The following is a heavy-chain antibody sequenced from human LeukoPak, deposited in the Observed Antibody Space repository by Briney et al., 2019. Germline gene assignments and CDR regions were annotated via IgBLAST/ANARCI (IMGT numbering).Heavy chain of an antibody. D-gene: IGHD3-10*01. J-gene: IGHJ4*02. CDR3: AREFRFAYPLDY. CDR2: ISSSSSYI. V-gene: IGHV3-21*01. Sequence: KPGGSLRLSCAASGFTFSSYSMNWVRQAPGKGLEWVSSISSSSSYIYYADSVKGRFTISRDNAKNSLYLQMNSLRAEDTAVYYCAREFRFAYPLDYWGQGTLVTVSS. CDR1: GFTFSSYS.